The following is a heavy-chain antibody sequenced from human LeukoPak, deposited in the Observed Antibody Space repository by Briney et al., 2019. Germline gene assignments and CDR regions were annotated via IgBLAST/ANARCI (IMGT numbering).Heavy chain of an antibody. V-gene: IGHV4-61*01. CDR1: GGSVSSASYY. CDR3: ARHSQSYYYGSGKGWFDP. CDR2: IYYSGIT. Sequence: SETLSLTCAISGGSVSSASYYWSWIRLPPGKGLEWIGFIYYSGITNYNPSLKTRVTMSLDTSKNQFSLKLSSVTAADTAVYYCARHSQSYYYGSGKGWFDPWGQGTLVTVSS. D-gene: IGHD3-10*01. J-gene: IGHJ5*02.